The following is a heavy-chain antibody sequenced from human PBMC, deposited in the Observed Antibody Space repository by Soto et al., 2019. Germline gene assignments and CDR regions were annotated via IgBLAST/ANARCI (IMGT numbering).Heavy chain of an antibody. CDR3: MDV. V-gene: IGHV3-11*03. CDR1: GFTFSDYY. Sequence: SLRLSCAASGFTFSDYYMSWIRQAPGKGLEWVSYITSRSSYTNYADSVKGRFTISRDSAKNSLYLQMNSLRAEDTAVYYGMDVWGQGTTVTVSS. J-gene: IGHJ6*02. CDR2: ITSRSSYT.